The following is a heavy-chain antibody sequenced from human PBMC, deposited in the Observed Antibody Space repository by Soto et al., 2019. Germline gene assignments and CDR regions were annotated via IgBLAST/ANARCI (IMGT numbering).Heavy chain of an antibody. CDR2: MNPNSGNT. J-gene: IGHJ4*02. CDR3: TALHIMVAEYYFAY. D-gene: IGHD3-10*01. Sequence: ASVKVSCKASGYTFTSYDINWVRQATGQGLEWMGWMNPNSGNTGYAQKFQGRVTMTKDTSTDTAYMELMSLTSEDTSVYYCTALHIMVAEYYFAYWGPGTLVNVSS. V-gene: IGHV1-8*01. CDR1: GYTFTSYD.